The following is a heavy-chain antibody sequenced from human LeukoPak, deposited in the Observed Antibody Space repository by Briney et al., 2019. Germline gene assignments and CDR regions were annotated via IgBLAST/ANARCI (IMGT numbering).Heavy chain of an antibody. CDR2: ISGSGGST. CDR3: AKHGDQYYYYYYMDV. CDR1: GFTFSSYA. J-gene: IGHJ6*03. V-gene: IGHV3-23*01. Sequence: GGSLRLSCAASGFTFSSYAMSWVRQAPGKGPEWVSAISGSGGSTYYADSVKGRFTISRDNSKNTLYLQMNSLRAEDTAVYYCAKHGDQYYYYYYMDVWGKGTTVTVSS. D-gene: IGHD4-17*01.